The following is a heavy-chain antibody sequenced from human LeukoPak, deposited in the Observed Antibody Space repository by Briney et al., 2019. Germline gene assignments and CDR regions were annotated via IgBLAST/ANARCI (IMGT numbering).Heavy chain of an antibody. D-gene: IGHD3-10*01. Sequence: GGSLRLSCAASGFTFSSYAMHWVRQAPGKGLEYVSAISSNGGSTYYANSVKGRFTISRDNSKNTLYLQMGSLRAEDMAVYYCARDRAEKGPYGSGSLVDGNPFDIWGQGTMVTVSS. V-gene: IGHV3-64*01. J-gene: IGHJ3*02. CDR2: ISSNGGST. CDR3: ARDRAEKGPYGSGSLVDGNPFDI. CDR1: GFTFSSYA.